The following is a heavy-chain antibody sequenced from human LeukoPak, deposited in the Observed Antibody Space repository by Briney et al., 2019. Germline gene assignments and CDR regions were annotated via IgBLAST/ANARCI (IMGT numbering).Heavy chain of an antibody. CDR1: WYTFPSYY. CDR3: ARVLSWFDP. J-gene: IGHJ5*02. CDR2: INPSGGST. V-gene: IGHV1-46*01. Sequence: ASMKGSFKASWYTFPSYYIHLVRQAPGQRLEWMGIINPSGGSTSYAQKLQGRVTMTTDTSTSTAYMELRSLRSDDTAVYYCARVLSWFDPWGQGTLVTVSS.